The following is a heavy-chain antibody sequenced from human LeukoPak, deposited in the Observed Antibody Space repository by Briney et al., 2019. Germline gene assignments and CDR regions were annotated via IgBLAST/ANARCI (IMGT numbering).Heavy chain of an antibody. V-gene: IGHV3-74*01. D-gene: IGHD1-1*01. Sequence: GGSLRLSCAASGFTFRNSWMHWVRQAPGKGLVWVSRVTSDGSTTSYADSVKGRFTISRDNAENTLYLQMDSLRGEDTAVYYCARCTTGKTFGSLREIKKSREIDYWGQGTLVTVSS. CDR2: VTSDGSTT. CDR1: GFTFRNSW. CDR3: ARCTTGKTFGSLREIKKSREIDY. J-gene: IGHJ4*02.